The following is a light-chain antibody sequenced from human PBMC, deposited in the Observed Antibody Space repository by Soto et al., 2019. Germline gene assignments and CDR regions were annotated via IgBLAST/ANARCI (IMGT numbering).Light chain of an antibody. Sequence: EIVLTQPPATLSLSPGEKATLSCRASQSVGNYLAWYQQRPGQAPRLLISDVSDRATGIPARFSGSGSGTDFTLTISSLEPEDFAVYYCQQRSNWPPLSFGGGTKVEMK. CDR3: QQRSNWPPLS. CDR1: QSVGNY. CDR2: DVS. V-gene: IGKV3-11*01. J-gene: IGKJ4*01.